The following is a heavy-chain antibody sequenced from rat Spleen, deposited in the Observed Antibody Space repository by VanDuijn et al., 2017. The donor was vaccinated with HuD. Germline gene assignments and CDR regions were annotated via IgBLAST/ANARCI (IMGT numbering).Heavy chain of an antibody. CDR3: ARSDFSSPYYFDY. CDR1: GFSLNNYG. Sequence: QVQLKESGPGLVQPSQTLSLTCTVSGFSLNNYGVIWVRQPPGKGLEWMGVIWGNGNANYNSVLKSRLSISRDTSKSQVFLKMNNLQTEDTAMHFCARSDFSSPYYFDYWGQGVMVTVSS. V-gene: IGHV2S61*01. J-gene: IGHJ2*01. D-gene: IGHD1-2*01. CDR2: IWGNGNA.